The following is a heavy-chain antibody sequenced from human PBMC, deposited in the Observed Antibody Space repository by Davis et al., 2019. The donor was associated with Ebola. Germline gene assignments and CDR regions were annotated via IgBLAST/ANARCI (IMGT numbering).Heavy chain of an antibody. V-gene: IGHV4-59*12. Sequence: PSATLSPTCTLAGDSISPYYWNWIRQPSGKGLEWIGYISYNGRTAYNPSLKSRVTMSVDTSKNQFSLKRTSVTSAHTAGYYCAREHYGPKALDIWGQGTMVTVSS. J-gene: IGHJ3*02. CDR2: ISYNGRT. CDR3: AREHYGPKALDI. D-gene: IGHD3-16*01. CDR1: GDSISPYY.